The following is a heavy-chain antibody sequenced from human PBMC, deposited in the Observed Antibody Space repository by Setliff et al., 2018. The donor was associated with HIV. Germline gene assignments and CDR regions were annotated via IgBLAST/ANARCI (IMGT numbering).Heavy chain of an antibody. Sequence: SETLSLTCAVSGGSISSDNWWTRVRQAPGKGLEWIGEIYHSEYTNYNPSLKSRVSMSVDKSKNQFSVKLTSVTAADTAVYYCARGHCSGTNCYGVDYYGMDVWGQGTTVTV. CDR3: ARGHCSGTNCYGVDYYGMDV. CDR1: GGSISSDNW. V-gene: IGHV4-4*02. CDR2: IYHSEYT. J-gene: IGHJ6*02. D-gene: IGHD2-2*01.